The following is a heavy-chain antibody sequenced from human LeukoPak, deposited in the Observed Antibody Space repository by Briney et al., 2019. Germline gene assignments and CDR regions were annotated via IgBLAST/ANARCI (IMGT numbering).Heavy chain of an antibody. CDR3: ARVDELGLAFDI. Sequence: GSLRLSCAASGFTFKDYYMNWIRQAPGKGLEWVSFISSTGSTIYYADSVKGRFTISRDNAKNSLYLQMNSLRAEDTAVYYCARVDELGLAFDIWGQGTMVTVSS. V-gene: IGHV3-11*04. J-gene: IGHJ3*02. D-gene: IGHD1-26*01. CDR2: ISSTGSTI. CDR1: GFTFKDYY.